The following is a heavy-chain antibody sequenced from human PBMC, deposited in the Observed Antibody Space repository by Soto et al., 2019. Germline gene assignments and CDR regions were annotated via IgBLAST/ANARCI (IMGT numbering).Heavy chain of an antibody. CDR1: GFTFRAHG. V-gene: IGHV3-23*01. D-gene: IGHD4-4*01. J-gene: IGHJ4*02. CDR3: ARGTVSPDY. Sequence: GGSLRLSCAASGFTFRAHGMSWVRQAPGKGLEWVSGISDSGGGFTSYADSVKGRFTISSDNSKNTQYLQMGSLRVDDTAVYFCARGTVSPDYWGQGTLVTVSS. CDR2: ISDSGGGFT.